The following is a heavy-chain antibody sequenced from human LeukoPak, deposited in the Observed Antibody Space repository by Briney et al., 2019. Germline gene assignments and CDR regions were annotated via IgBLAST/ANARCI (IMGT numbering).Heavy chain of an antibody. CDR1: GDSVSSNSAA. D-gene: IGHD3-10*01. CDR2: TYYRSKWYN. V-gene: IGHV6-1*01. CDR3: AREQGNRVWFGELIFDY. J-gene: IGHJ4*02. Sequence: SQTLSLTCAISGDSVSSNSAAWNWIRQSPSRGLEWLGRTYYRSKWYNDYAVSVKSRITINPDTSKNQFSLQLNSVTPEDTAVYYCAREQGNRVWFGELIFDYWGQGTLVTVSS.